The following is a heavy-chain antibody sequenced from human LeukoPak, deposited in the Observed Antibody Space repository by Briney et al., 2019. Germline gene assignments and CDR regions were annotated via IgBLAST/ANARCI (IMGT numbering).Heavy chain of an antibody. CDR3: ARGEYRSMTTATKSGHYYYMDV. Sequence: ASVKVSCKASGYTFTSYDINWVRQATGQGLEWMGWMNPNSGNTGYAQKFQGRVTMTRNTSISTAYMELSSLRSEDTAVYYCARGEYRSMTTATKSGHYYYMDVWGKGTTVTVSS. J-gene: IGHJ6*03. CDR2: MNPNSGNT. D-gene: IGHD4-17*01. V-gene: IGHV1-8*01. CDR1: GYTFTSYD.